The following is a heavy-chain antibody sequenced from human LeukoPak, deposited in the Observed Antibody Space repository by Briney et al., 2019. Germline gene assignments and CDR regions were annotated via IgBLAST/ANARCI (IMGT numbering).Heavy chain of an antibody. J-gene: IGHJ3*02. CDR1: GFTFDDYG. Sequence: GGSLRLSCAASGFTFDDYGMSWVRQAPGKGLEWVSGINWNGGSTGYADSVKGRFTISRDNAKNSLNLQMNSLRAEDTAVYYCARTMIVVDHLAAFDIWGQGTMVTVSS. V-gene: IGHV3-20*04. D-gene: IGHD3-22*01. CDR3: ARTMIVVDHLAAFDI. CDR2: INWNGGST.